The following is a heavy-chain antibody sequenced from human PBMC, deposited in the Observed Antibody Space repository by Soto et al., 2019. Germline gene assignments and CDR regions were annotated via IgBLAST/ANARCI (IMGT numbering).Heavy chain of an antibody. V-gene: IGHV3-21*01. CDR1: GFTFSSYS. Sequence: PGGSLRLSCAASGFTFSSYSMNWVRQAPGKGLEWVSSISSSSSYIYYADSVKGRFTISRDNAKNSLYLQMNSLRAEDTAVYYCARDLRPKWMVRGVITDYWGQGTLVTVSS. J-gene: IGHJ4*02. D-gene: IGHD3-10*01. CDR2: ISSSSSYI. CDR3: ARDLRPKWMVRGVITDY.